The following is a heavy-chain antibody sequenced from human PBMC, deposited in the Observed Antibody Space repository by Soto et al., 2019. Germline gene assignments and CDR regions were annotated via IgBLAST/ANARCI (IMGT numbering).Heavy chain of an antibody. CDR2: ISYDGINK. J-gene: IGHJ4*02. V-gene: IGHV3-30*18. Sequence: GGSLRLSCAASGFTFSSYGIHWVRQAPCKGLEWVAVISYDGINKYYADSVKGRFTISRENSKNTLYLQMNSLRAEDTAVYYCAKLGLGKQLALFDYWGQGTLVTVSS. CDR3: AKLGLGKQLALFDY. D-gene: IGHD6-13*01. CDR1: GFTFSSYG.